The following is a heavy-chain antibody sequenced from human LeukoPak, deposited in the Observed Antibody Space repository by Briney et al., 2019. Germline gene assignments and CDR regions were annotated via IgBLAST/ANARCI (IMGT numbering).Heavy chain of an antibody. CDR1: GFTFSSCA. Sequence: GGSLRLSCAASGFTFSSCAMHWVRQASGKGLEWVGRIRSKANSYATAYAASVKGRFTISRDDSKNTAYLQMNSLKTEDTAVYYCTSSPPGGPYYYYYGMDVWGQGTTVTVSS. D-gene: IGHD1-14*01. J-gene: IGHJ6*02. CDR3: TSSPPGGPYYYYYGMDV. CDR2: IRSKANSYAT. V-gene: IGHV3-73*01.